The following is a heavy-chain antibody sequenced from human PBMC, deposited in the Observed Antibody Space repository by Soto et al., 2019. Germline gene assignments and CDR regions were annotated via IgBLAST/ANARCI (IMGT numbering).Heavy chain of an antibody. CDR3: ARVDSSWYHYYGMDV. CDR2: IYYSGST. J-gene: IGHJ6*02. V-gene: IGHV4-59*01. Sequence: QVQLQESGPGLVKPSETLSLTCTVSGGSISSYYWSWIRQPPGKGLEWIGYIYYSGSTNYNPSLKSRVTISVDTSKNQFSLKLSSVTAADTAVYYCARVDSSWYHYYGMDVWGQGTTVTVSS. D-gene: IGHD6-13*01. CDR1: GGSISSYY.